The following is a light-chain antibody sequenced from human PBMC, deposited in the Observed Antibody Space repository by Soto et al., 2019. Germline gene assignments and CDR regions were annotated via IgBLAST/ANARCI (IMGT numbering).Light chain of an antibody. CDR3: QQYNNWPPIT. J-gene: IGKJ5*01. V-gene: IGKV3-15*01. CDR2: GAS. Sequence: EIVMTQSPATLSVSPGERSTLSCRASESGSSNLAWYQKRPGQAARLLIYGASTRATGIPARFSGSGSGTEFTLTISSQQSEDFAVYYCQQYNNWPPITFGQGTRLEIK. CDR1: ESGSSN.